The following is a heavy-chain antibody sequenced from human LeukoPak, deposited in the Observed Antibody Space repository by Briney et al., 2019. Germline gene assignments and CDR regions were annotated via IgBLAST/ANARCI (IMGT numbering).Heavy chain of an antibody. J-gene: IGHJ4*02. CDR3: ARDSGYSYALDY. D-gene: IGHD5-18*01. V-gene: IGHV3-21*01. Sequence: PGGSLRLSCAASGFTFSSCSMNWVRQAPGKGLEWVSSISSSSSYIYYADSVKGRFTISRDNAKNSLYLQMNSLRAEDTAVYYCARDSGYSYALDYWGQGTLVTVSS. CDR1: GFTFSSCS. CDR2: ISSSSSYI.